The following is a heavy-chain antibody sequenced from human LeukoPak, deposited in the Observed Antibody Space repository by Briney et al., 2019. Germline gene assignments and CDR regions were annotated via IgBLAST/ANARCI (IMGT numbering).Heavy chain of an antibody. J-gene: IGHJ5*02. Sequence: PSETLSLTCTVSGGSISSYYWSWIRQPAGKGLEWIGRIYTSGSTNYNPSLKSRVTMSVDTSKNQFSLKLSSVTAADTAVYYCARDPHDSSGYYPRGWFDPWGQGTLVTVSS. CDR1: GGSISSYY. V-gene: IGHV4-4*07. CDR3: ARDPHDSSGYYPRGWFDP. D-gene: IGHD3-22*01. CDR2: IYTSGST.